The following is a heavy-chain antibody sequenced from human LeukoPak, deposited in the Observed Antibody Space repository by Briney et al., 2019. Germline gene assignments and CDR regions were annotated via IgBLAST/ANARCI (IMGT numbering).Heavy chain of an antibody. CDR3: AKEGIAAPFDYGDAVGWNDY. V-gene: IGHV3-15*07. D-gene: IGHD4-17*01. Sequence: GSLRLSCVGSGFSFISVWLNWVRQTPGKGLEWVGRIKNEHYGGTADYNEAIKGRFTISRDDSKNTLYLQMNSLRAEDTAVYYCAKEGIAAPFDYGDAVGWNDYWGQGTLVTVSS. CDR2: IKNEHYGGTA. CDR1: GFSFISVW. J-gene: IGHJ4*02.